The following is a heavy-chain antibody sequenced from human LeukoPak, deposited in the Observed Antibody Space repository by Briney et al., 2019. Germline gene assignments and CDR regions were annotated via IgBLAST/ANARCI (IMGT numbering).Heavy chain of an antibody. J-gene: IGHJ4*02. CDR3: ARSYDILTGYYIKRNLFDY. CDR1: GGSISSSSYY. D-gene: IGHD3-9*01. Sequence: SETLSLTCTVSGGSISSSSYYWGWIRQPPGKGLEWVGSIYYSGSTYYNPSLKSRVTISVDTSKNQFSLKLSSVTAADTAVYYCARSYDILTGYYIKRNLFDYWGQGTLVTVSS. V-gene: IGHV4-39*01. CDR2: IYYSGST.